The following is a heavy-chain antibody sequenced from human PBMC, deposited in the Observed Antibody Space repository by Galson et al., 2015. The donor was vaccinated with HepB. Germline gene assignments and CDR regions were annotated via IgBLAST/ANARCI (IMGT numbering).Heavy chain of an antibody. CDR2: FGSDANNYAT. CDR3: TRLGDLSGYSSC. D-gene: IGHD5-12*01. Sequence: SLRLSCPGYGFTFSGPAIHWVRQASGKGLEGVGRFGSDANNYATASTASVKGRFTISRDDSKNMAYLQMNSLRTEDTAVYYCTRLGDLSGYSSCWGQGTLVTVSS. V-gene: IGHV3-73*01. CDR1: GFTFSGPA. J-gene: IGHJ4*02.